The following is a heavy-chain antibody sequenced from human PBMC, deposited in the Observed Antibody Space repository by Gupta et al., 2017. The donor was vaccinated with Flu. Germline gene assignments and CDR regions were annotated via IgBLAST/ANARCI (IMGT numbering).Heavy chain of an antibody. CDR2: TRNKANSYTT. CDR3: AREKRGPTNYYYGMDV. Sequence: EVQLVESGGGLVQPGGSLRLSCAASGFTFSDHYMDWVRQAPGKGLEWVGRTRNKANSYTTEYAASVKGRFTISRENSKNSLYLQMNSLKTEDTTVYYCAREKRGPTNYYYGMDVWGQGTTVTVSS. D-gene: IGHD3-10*01. J-gene: IGHJ6*02. V-gene: IGHV3-72*01. CDR1: GFTFSDHY.